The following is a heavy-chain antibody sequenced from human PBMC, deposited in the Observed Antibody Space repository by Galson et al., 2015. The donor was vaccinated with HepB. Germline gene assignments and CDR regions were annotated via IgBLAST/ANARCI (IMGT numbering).Heavy chain of an antibody. D-gene: IGHD3-9*01. Sequence: SLRLSCAASGFTVSSNYMSWVRQAPGKGLEWVSVIYSGGSTYYADSVKGRFTISRDNSKNTLYLQMNSLRAEDTAVYYCARTYYDILTGYYIGAFDIWGQGTMVTVSS. J-gene: IGHJ3*02. CDR3: ARTYYDILTGYYIGAFDI. CDR1: GFTVSSNY. V-gene: IGHV3-66*02. CDR2: IYSGGST.